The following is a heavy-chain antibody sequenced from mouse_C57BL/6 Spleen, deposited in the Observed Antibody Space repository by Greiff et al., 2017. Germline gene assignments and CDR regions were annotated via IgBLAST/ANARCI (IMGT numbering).Heavy chain of an antibody. D-gene: IGHD2-5*01. Sequence: VQLQQPGAELVKPGASVKLSCKASGYTFTSYWMHWVKQRPGRGLEWIGRIDPNSGGTKYKEKFKSKATLTVDKPSSTAYMQLSSLTSEDPAVYYCAREEATYYSNSDWYFDVWGTGTTVTVSS. J-gene: IGHJ1*03. CDR2: IDPNSGGT. CDR1: GYTFTSYW. CDR3: AREEATYYSNSDWYFDV. V-gene: IGHV1-72*01.